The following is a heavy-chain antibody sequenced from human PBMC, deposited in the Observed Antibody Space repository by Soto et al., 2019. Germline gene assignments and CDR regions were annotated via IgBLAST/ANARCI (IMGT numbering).Heavy chain of an antibody. V-gene: IGHV3-72*01. Sequence: EVQLVESGGGLVQPGGSLRLSCAASGFSFSDHYMDWVRQAPGKGLEWVGRARNKARSYSIEYAASVKGRFTISRDDSKNSVYLQMNSLETEDTAVYYCAGDRWGDVDYWGQGSLVTVSS. D-gene: IGHD3-16*01. CDR1: GFSFSDHY. J-gene: IGHJ4*02. CDR3: AGDRWGDVDY. CDR2: ARNKARSYSI.